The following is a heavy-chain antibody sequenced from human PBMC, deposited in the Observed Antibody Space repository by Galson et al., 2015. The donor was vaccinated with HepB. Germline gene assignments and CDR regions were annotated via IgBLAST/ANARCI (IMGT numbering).Heavy chain of an antibody. V-gene: IGHV1-69*13. D-gene: IGHD3-22*01. CDR2: IIPIFGTA. CDR3: AREKSDSSGYSPPSFDY. J-gene: IGHJ4*02. CDR1: GGTFSSYA. Sequence: SVKVSCKASGGTFSSYAISWVRQAPGQGLEWMGGIIPIFGTANYAQKFQGRVTITADESTSTAYMELSSLRSEDTAVYYCAREKSDSSGYSPPSFDYWGQGTLVTVSS.